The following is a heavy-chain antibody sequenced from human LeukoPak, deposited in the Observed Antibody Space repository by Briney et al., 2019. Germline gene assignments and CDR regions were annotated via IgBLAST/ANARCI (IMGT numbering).Heavy chain of an antibody. CDR2: IYYSGST. V-gene: IGHV4-31*03. CDR1: GGSISSGGYY. J-gene: IGHJ4*02. Sequence: PSETLSITCTVSGGSISSGGYYWSWIRQHPGKGLEWIGYIYYSGSTYYNPSLKSRVTISVDTSKNQFSLKLSSVTAADTAVYYCARDKATVFDYWGQGTLVTVSS. D-gene: IGHD4-11*01. CDR3: ARDKATVFDY.